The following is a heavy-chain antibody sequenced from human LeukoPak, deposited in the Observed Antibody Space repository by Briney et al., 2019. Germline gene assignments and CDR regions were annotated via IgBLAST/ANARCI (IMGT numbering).Heavy chain of an antibody. Sequence: ASVKVSCKASGYTFTSYGISWVRQAPGQGLEWMGWISAYNGNTNYAQKLQGRVTMTTDTSTSTAYMELRSLRSDGTAVYYCARLRQDYYDSSGYYAFPATPDYWGQGTLVTVSS. D-gene: IGHD3-22*01. CDR1: GYTFTSYG. CDR2: ISAYNGNT. V-gene: IGHV1-18*01. CDR3: ARLRQDYYDSSGYYAFPATPDY. J-gene: IGHJ4*02.